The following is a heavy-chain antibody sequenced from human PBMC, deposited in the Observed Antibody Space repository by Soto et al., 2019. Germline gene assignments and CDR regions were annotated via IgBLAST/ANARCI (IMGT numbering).Heavy chain of an antibody. D-gene: IGHD6-19*01. Sequence: QVQLVQSGAEVKKPGASVKVSCKASGYTFTSYGISWVRQAPGQGLERMGWISAYNGNTNYAQKLQGRVTMTTDTSTSTAYMEMRSLRSDDTAVYYCARDPRTAGYSSGWYYCDYWGQGTLVTVSS. CDR2: ISAYNGNT. V-gene: IGHV1-18*01. CDR3: ARDPRTAGYSSGWYYCDY. CDR1: GYTFTSYG. J-gene: IGHJ4*02.